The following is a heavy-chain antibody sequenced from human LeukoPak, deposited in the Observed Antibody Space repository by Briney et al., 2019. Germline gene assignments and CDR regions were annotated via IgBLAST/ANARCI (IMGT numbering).Heavy chain of an antibody. CDR2: IYYSGST. Sequence: SETLSLTCTVSGGSISSSSYYWGWIRQPPGKGLEWIGSIYYSGSTYYNPSLKSRVTISVDTSKNQFSLKLSSMTAADTAVYYCARIRGHGSGSYYYFDYWGQGTLVTVSS. J-gene: IGHJ4*02. V-gene: IGHV4-39*07. D-gene: IGHD3-10*01. CDR3: ARIRGHGSGSYYYFDY. CDR1: GGSISSSSYY.